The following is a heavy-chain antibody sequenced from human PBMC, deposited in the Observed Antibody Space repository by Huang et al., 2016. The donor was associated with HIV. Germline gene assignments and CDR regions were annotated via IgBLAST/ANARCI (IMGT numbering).Heavy chain of an antibody. Sequence: RLQESGPGLVKTSETLSLTCTVSGGSISSHYWTWIRQPPGKGLQWIGNIYYSGGTDYNPSLKSRVTISVDPSKTHFSLKLESVSAADTAVYFCARDTSMAKFDFWGQGALVTVSS. CDR1: GGSISSHY. V-gene: IGHV4-59*11. J-gene: IGHJ4*02. CDR2: IYYSGGT. CDR3: ARDTSMAKFDF. D-gene: IGHD2-8*01.